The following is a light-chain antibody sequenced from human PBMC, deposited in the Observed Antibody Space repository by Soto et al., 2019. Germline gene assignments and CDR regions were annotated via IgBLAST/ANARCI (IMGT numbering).Light chain of an antibody. CDR2: DVS. V-gene: IGLV2-14*01. J-gene: IGLJ1*01. CDR3: SSYTSSSTLYV. CDR1: SSDVGGYNY. Sequence: QSALTQPASVSGSPGQSITISCTGTSSDVGGYNYVSWHQQHPGKAPKLMIYDVSNRPSGVSNRFSGSKSGNTASLTISGLQAEDEADYYCSSYTSSSTLYVLGTGTKVTVL.